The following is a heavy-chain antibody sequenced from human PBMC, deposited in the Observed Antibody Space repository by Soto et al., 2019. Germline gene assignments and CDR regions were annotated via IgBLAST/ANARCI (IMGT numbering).Heavy chain of an antibody. CDR1: GGSISNYY. Sequence: SETLSLTCNVSGGSISNYYWTWVRQSPEKGLEWIGYMYYNGNINYNPSLKSRVAISIDTSKNQFSLTLKSVTAADTAVYYCASGGNWFDPWGQGVLVTVSS. CDR3: ASGGNWFDP. D-gene: IGHD3-16*01. J-gene: IGHJ5*02. V-gene: IGHV4-59*01. CDR2: MYYNGNI.